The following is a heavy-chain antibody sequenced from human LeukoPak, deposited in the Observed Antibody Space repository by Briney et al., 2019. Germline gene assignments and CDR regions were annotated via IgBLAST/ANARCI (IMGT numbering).Heavy chain of an antibody. V-gene: IGHV4-59*01. CDR2: IYNHGTA. CDR1: GDSISSYY. J-gene: IGHJ5*02. Sequence: PSETQSPTCTVSGDSISSYYWSWIRQPPGKGLEYIGYIYNHGTANYNPSLKSRVTISIDTSKNQFSLKLNSVTAADTAVYYCARARWFDPWGQGILVTVSS. CDR3: ARARWFDP.